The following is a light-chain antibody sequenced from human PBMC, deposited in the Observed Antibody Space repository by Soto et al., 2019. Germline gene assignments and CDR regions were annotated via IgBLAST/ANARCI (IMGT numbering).Light chain of an antibody. CDR3: QHSGSSPRT. CDR2: DAS. V-gene: IGKV3-20*01. CDR1: QSVRNVY. Sequence: EIVLTQSPGTLSLSPGERATLSCRASQSVRNVYLAWYQQKPGQAPRLLIYDASNRATGIPDRFSGSGSGTFFTLTINRLEPEDFAVYYWQHSGSSPRTFGHGTKLEIK. J-gene: IGKJ2*01.